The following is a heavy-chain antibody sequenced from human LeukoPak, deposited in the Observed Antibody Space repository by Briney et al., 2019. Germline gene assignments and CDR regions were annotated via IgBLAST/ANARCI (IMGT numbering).Heavy chain of an antibody. J-gene: IGHJ4*02. D-gene: IGHD3-3*01. V-gene: IGHV4-59*08. Sequence: SETLSLTCTVSGGSISSYYWSWIRQPPGKGPEWIGYIYYSGSTNYNPSLKSRVTISVDTSKNQFSLKLSSVTAADTAVYYCASSPHYDFWSGFDYWGQGTLVTVSS. CDR1: GGSISSYY. CDR2: IYYSGST. CDR3: ASSPHYDFWSGFDY.